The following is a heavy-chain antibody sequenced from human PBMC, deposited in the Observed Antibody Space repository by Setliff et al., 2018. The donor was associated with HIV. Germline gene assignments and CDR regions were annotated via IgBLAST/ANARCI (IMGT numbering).Heavy chain of an antibody. D-gene: IGHD6-19*01. CDR3: ARLGDNSGYYYYYYMDV. J-gene: IGHJ6*03. CDR1: GGSISTDNYY. CDR2: IYYSGNT. Sequence: SETLSLTCTVSGGSISTDNYYWGWIRQPPGKGLEWIGSIYYSGNTYYSPSLMSRVTISVDTSKNQFSLKLSAVTAADTAVYYCARLGDNSGYYYYYYMDVWGKGTTVTVSS. V-gene: IGHV4-39*07.